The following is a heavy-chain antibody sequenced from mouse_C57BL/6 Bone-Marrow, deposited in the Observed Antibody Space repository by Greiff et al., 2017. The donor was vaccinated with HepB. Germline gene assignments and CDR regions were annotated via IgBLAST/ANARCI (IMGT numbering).Heavy chain of an antibody. CDR1: GFTFSSYT. D-gene: IGHD2-2*01. Sequence: EVKLMESGGGLVKPGGSLKLSCAASGFTFSSYTMSWVRQTPEKRLEWVATISGGGGNTYYPDSVKGRFTISRDNAKNTLYLQMSSLRSEDTALYYCASLYGYDPHWYFDVWGTGTTVTVSS. CDR2: ISGGGGNT. J-gene: IGHJ1*03. V-gene: IGHV5-9*01. CDR3: ASLYGYDPHWYFDV.